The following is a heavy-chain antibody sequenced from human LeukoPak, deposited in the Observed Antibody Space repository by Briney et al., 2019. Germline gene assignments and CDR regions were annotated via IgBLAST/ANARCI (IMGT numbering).Heavy chain of an antibody. D-gene: IGHD5-18*01. Sequence: SETLSLTCTVSGGSVSSGSYYWSWIRQPPGKGLEWIGYIYYSGSTNYNPSLKSRVTISVDTSKNQFSLKLSSVTAADTAVYYCARIYSYGNGVYYFDYWGQGTLVTVSS. CDR3: ARIYSYGNGVYYFDY. J-gene: IGHJ4*02. V-gene: IGHV4-61*01. CDR2: IYYSGST. CDR1: GGSVSSGSYY.